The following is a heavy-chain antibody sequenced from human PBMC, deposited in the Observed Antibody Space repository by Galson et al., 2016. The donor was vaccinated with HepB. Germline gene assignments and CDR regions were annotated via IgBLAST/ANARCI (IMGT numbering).Heavy chain of an antibody. Sequence: SLRLSCATSGFTFSAYAIHWVRQAPGKGLEYVSAISPDGIKTYYADSVKGRFTISRDNWKNTVYLQMDYLRPDDMAVYHCARDPKWGSGNYYDYWGQGTLVTVSS. V-gene: IGHV3-64*02. J-gene: IGHJ4*02. CDR3: ARDPKWGSGNYYDY. CDR2: ISPDGIKT. CDR1: GFTFSAYA. D-gene: IGHD1-26*01.